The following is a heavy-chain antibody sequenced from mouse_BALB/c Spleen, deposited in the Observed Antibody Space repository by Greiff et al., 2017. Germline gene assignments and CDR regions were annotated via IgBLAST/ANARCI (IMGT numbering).Heavy chain of an antibody. D-gene: IGHD2-10*01. V-gene: IGHV5-6-2*01. CDR3: ARRAYYGNYGWFAY. CDR1: GFTFSSYY. CDR2: INSNGGST. J-gene: IGHJ3*01. Sequence: EVKLMESGGGLVKLGGSLKLSCAASGFTFSSYYMSWVRQTPEKRLELVAAINSNGGSTYYPDTVKGRFTISRDNAKNTLYLQMSSLKSEDTALYYCARRAYYGNYGWFAYWGQGTLVTVSA.